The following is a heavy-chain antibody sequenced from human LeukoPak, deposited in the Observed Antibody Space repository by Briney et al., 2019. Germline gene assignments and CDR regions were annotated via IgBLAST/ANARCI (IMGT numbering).Heavy chain of an antibody. V-gene: IGHV4-59*01. D-gene: IGHD4-23*01. J-gene: IGHJ4*02. CDR1: GVSISYNY. Sequence: SETLSLTCTVSGVSISYNYWSWIRQPPGKGLEGIGQIFYTGTTKYNPSLKSRVSLSLDTSKNQFSLRLSSVTAGDTAVYFCARQNGGNYLGFWGQGTLVTVSS. CDR2: IFYTGTT. CDR3: ARQNGGNYLGF.